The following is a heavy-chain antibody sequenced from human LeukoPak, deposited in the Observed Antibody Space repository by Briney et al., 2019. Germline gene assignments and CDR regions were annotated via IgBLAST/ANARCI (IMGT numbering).Heavy chain of an antibody. CDR2: INWNGGST. CDR3: ARIEAYGSGSYRWFDP. J-gene: IGHJ5*02. CDR1: GFTFDDFG. D-gene: IGHD3-10*01. V-gene: IGHV3-20*01. Sequence: PGGSLRLSCAASGFTFDDFGMTWVRQAPGKGLEWVSGINWNGGSTGYADSVKGRFTISRDNAKNSLYLQMNSLRVEDTALYHCARIEAYGSGSYRWFDPWGQGTLVTVSS.